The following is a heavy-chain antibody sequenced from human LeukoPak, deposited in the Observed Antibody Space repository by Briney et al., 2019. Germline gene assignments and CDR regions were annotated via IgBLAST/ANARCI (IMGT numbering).Heavy chain of an antibody. CDR3: ARGGPYDY. CDR2: IEEDGSEK. Sequence: GGSLRLSCAASGFTLSTHWMSWVRQAPGKGLEWVANIEEDGSEKYYGDSVKGRFTISRDNAKNSLYLQMNSLRAEDTAMYYCARGGPYDYWGQGTLVTVSS. D-gene: IGHD1-26*01. V-gene: IGHV3-7*01. CDR1: GFTLSTHW. J-gene: IGHJ4*02.